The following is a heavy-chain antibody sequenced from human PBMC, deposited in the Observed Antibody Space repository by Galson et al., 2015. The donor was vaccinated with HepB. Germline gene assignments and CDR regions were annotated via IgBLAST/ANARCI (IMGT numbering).Heavy chain of an antibody. CDR1: GGTFSSYA. D-gene: IGHD3-22*01. Sequence: SVKVSCKASGGTFSSYAISWVRQAPGQGLEWMGGIIPIFGIANYAQKFQGRVTITADKSTSTAYMELSSLRSEDTAVYYCARAYYYDSSGYYHYWGQGTLVTVSS. V-gene: IGHV1-69*10. CDR3: ARAYYYDSSGYYHY. CDR2: IIPIFGIA. J-gene: IGHJ4*02.